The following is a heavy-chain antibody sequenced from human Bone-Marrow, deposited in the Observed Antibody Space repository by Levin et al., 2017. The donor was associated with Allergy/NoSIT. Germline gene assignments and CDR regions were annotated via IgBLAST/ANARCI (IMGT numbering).Heavy chain of an antibody. J-gene: IGHJ4*02. Sequence: SETLSLTCAVSGGSISSNYWSWVRQSPGKGLERIGYSYDTGTTTYNPSLKSRVTIPADMSKNQFSLKLTPGTAADTAMYYCARRTCSPYYVDSWGQGTLVTVSS. CDR1: GGSISSNY. V-gene: IGHV4-59*08. D-gene: IGHD1-14*01. CDR3: ARRTCSPYYVDS. CDR2: SYDTGTT.